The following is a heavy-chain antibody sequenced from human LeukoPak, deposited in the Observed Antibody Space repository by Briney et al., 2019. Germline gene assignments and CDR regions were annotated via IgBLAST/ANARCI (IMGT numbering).Heavy chain of an antibody. V-gene: IGHV4-39*01. CDR3: ARRHYDSSGYYYGDAFDI. D-gene: IGHD3-22*01. CDR2: IYYSGST. J-gene: IGHJ3*02. Sequence: SETLPLTCTVSGGSISSSSYYWGWIRQPPGKGLEWIGSIYYSGSTYYNPSLKSRVTISVDTSKNQFSLKLSSVTAADTAVYYCARRHYDSSGYYYGDAFDIWGQGTMVTVSS. CDR1: GGSISSSSYY.